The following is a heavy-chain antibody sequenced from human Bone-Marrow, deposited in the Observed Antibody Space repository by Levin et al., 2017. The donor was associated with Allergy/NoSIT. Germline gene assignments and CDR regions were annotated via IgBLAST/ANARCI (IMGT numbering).Heavy chain of an antibody. V-gene: IGHV3-64D*06. CDR3: VKDRQVTMVRGVMITAWFDP. D-gene: IGHD3-10*01. J-gene: IGHJ5*02. Sequence: GGSLRLSCSASGFTFSSYAMHWVRQAPGKGLEYVSAISSNGGSTYYADSVKGRFTISRDNSKNTLYLQMSSLRAEDTAVYYCVKDRQVTMVRGVMITAWFDPWGQGTLVTVSS. CDR2: ISSNGGST. CDR1: GFTFSSYA.